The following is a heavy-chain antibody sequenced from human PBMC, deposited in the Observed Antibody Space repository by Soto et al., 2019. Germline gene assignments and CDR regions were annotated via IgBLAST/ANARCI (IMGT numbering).Heavy chain of an antibody. CDR3: ASTVAGAVDY. J-gene: IGHJ4*02. V-gene: IGHV4-30-2*01. CDR2: IYHSGST. D-gene: IGHD6-19*01. CDR1: GGSISSGGYS. Sequence: ASETLSLTCAVSGGSISSGGYSWSWIRQPPGKGLEWIGYIYHSGSTYYNQSLKSRVTISVDRSKNQFSLKLSSVTAADTAVYYCASTVAGAVDYWGQGTLVTVSS.